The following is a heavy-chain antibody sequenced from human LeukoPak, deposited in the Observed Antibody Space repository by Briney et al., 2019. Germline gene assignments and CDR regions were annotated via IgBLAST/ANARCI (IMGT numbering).Heavy chain of an antibody. Sequence: SQTLSLTCAVSGGSISSGGYSWSWIRQPPGKGLEWIGYIYHSGSTYYNPSLKSRVTISVDRSKNQFSLKLSSVTAADTAVYYCARGECGSGSYYTYYYYGMDVWGKGTTVTVSA. CDR3: ARGECGSGSYYTYYYYGMDV. V-gene: IGHV4-30-2*01. CDR2: IYHSGST. CDR1: GGSISSGGYS. J-gene: IGHJ6*04. D-gene: IGHD3-10*01.